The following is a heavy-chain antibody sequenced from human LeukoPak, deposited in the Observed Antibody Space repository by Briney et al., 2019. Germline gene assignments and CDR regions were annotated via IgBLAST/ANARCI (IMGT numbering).Heavy chain of an antibody. CDR3: ARDLASTGSLELAYYYMDV. V-gene: IGHV3-74*01. D-gene: IGHD1-7*01. J-gene: IGHJ6*03. Sequence: ETGGSLRLSCAASGFSFSSTWMHWVRQVPGKGLVWVARIKSDGGGIIYADSVKGRFAISRDNPRNTLNLQMNSLSGEDTAVYYCARDLASTGSLELAYYYMDVWGKGTTVTVSS. CDR1: GFSFSSTW. CDR2: IKSDGGGI.